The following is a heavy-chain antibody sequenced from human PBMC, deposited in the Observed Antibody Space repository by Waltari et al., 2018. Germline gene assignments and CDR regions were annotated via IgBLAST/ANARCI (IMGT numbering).Heavy chain of an antibody. CDR2: INHSGST. V-gene: IGHV4-34*01. Sequence: FSGYYWSWIRQPPGKGLEWIGEINHSGSTNYNPSLKSRVTISVDTSKNQFSLKLSSVTAADTAVYYCASALGGDWGQGTLVTVSS. J-gene: IGHJ4*02. CDR1: FSGYY. D-gene: IGHD1-26*01. CDR3: ASALGGD.